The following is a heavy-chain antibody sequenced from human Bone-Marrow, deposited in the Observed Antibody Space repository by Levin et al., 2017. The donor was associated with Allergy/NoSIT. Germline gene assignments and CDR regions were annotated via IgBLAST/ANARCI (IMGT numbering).Heavy chain of an antibody. CDR1: GGSISSSTYS. D-gene: IGHD3-10*01. CDR2: VYYTGST. CDR3: ARAPYYGPARPYQSDY. Sequence: ESLKISCSVSGGSISSSTYSWGWIRQPPGKGLEWIGNVYYTGSTHYNPSLKSRVTISADTSKNQFSLKLSSVTAADTAVYYWARAPYYGPARPYQSDYWGQGTLVTVSS. J-gene: IGHJ4*02. V-gene: IGHV4-39*01.